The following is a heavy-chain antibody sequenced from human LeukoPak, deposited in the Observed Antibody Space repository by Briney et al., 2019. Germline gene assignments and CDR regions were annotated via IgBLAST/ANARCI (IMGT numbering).Heavy chain of an antibody. Sequence: SETLSLTCTVSGGSISSSSYYWGWIRQPPGKGLEWIGSIYYSGSTYYNPSLKSRVTISVDTSKNQFSLKLSSVTAADTAVYYCARGPRAYYYYYMDVWGKGPRSPSP. V-gene: IGHV4-39*07. CDR3: ARGPRAYYYYYMDV. CDR1: GGSISSSSYY. CDR2: IYYSGST. J-gene: IGHJ6*03.